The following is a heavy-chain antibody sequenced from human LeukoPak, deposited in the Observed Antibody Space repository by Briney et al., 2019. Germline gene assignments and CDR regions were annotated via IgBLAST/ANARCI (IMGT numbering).Heavy chain of an antibody. CDR3: ARGGDTELPAEFDY. V-gene: IGHV3-48*03. J-gene: IGHJ4*02. CDR1: GFTFSSYE. Sequence: GGSLRLSCAASGFTFSSYEMNWVRQAPGKGLEWVSYISSSGSTIYYADSVKGRFTISRDNAKNSLYLQMNSLRAEDTAVYYCARGGDTELPAEFDYWAREPWSPSPQ. D-gene: IGHD2-15*01. CDR2: ISSSGSTI.